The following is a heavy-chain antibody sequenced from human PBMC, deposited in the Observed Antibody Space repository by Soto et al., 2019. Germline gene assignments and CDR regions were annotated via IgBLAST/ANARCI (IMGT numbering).Heavy chain of an antibody. J-gene: IGHJ6*02. V-gene: IGHV3-15*07. Sequence: GGSLRLSCAASGFTFSNAWMNWVRQAPGKGLEWVGRIKSKTDGGTTDYAAPGKGRFTISRDDSKNTLYLQMNSLKTEDTAVYYCTTGELRYDFWSGYPFFGYYGMDVWGQGTTVTVSS. CDR2: IKSKTDGGTT. D-gene: IGHD3-3*01. CDR1: GFTFSNAW. CDR3: TTGELRYDFWSGYPFFGYYGMDV.